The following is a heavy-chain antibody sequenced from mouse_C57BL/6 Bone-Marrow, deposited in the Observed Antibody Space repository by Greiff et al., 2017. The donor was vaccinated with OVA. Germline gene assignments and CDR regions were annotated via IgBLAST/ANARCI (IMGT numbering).Heavy chain of an antibody. D-gene: IGHD1-1*01. Sequence: QVQLKQSGAELATPGASVKLSCKASGYTFTSYWMHWVKQRPGQGLEWIGYINPSSGYTTYNQKFKDKATLTADKSSSTAYMQLSSLTYEDSADYDCARWGLLWYFDVWGTGTTVTVSS. CDR2: INPSSGYT. V-gene: IGHV1-7*01. CDR1: GYTFTSYW. CDR3: ARWGLLWYFDV. J-gene: IGHJ1*03.